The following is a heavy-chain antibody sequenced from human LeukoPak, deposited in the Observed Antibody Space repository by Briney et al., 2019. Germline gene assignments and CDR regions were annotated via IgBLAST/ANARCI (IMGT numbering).Heavy chain of an antibody. CDR2: IYPGDSDT. Sequence: GESLQISCQGSGYRFTSYWIGGVRRLPGKGLEWMGIIYPGDSDTRYSPSFQGQVTISADKSISTAYLQWSSLKASDTAMYYCARDHGMDVWGQGTTVTVSS. CDR1: GYRFTSYW. J-gene: IGHJ6*02. CDR3: ARDHGMDV. V-gene: IGHV5-51*01.